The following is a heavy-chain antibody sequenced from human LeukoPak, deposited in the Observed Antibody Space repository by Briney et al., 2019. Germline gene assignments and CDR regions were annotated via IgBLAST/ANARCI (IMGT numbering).Heavy chain of an antibody. CDR1: GYTFTGYY. V-gene: IGHV1-2*06. J-gene: IGHJ5*02. CDR3: ARGTVSAVTNWFDP. Sequence: ASVKVSCKASGYTFTGYYMHWERQAPGQGLEWMGRINPNSGGTNYAQKFQGRVTMTRDTSISTAYMELSRLRSDDTAVYYCARGTVSAVTNWFDPWGQGTLVTVSS. CDR2: INPNSGGT. D-gene: IGHD4-23*01.